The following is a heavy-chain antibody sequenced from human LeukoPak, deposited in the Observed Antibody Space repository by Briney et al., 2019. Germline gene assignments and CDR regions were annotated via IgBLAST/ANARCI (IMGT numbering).Heavy chain of an antibody. D-gene: IGHD2-15*01. CDR2: IYYSGST. J-gene: IGHJ4*02. V-gene: IGHV4-59*08. CDR1: GGSISSYY. Sequence: SETLSLTCTVSGGSISSYYWSWIRQPPGKGLEWIGYIYYSGSTNYNPSLKSRVTISVDTSKNQFSLKLSSVTAADTAVYYCARRYCSGGSCYFVFDFWGQGTLVTVSS. CDR3: ARRYCSGGSCYFVFDF.